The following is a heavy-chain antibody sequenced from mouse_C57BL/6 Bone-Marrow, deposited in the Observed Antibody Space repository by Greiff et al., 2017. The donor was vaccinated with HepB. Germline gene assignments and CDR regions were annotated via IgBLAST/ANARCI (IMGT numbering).Heavy chain of an antibody. D-gene: IGHD1-2*01. V-gene: IGHV1-55*01. CDR2: IYPGSGST. CDR3: ARELRPVPYAMDY. Sequence: QVQLQQPGAELVKPGASVKMSCKASGYTFTSYWITWVKQRPGQGLEWIGDIYPGSGSTNYNEKFKSKATLTVDTSSSTAYMQLSSLTSEDSAVYYCARELRPVPYAMDYWGQGTSVTVSS. J-gene: IGHJ4*01. CDR1: GYTFTSYW.